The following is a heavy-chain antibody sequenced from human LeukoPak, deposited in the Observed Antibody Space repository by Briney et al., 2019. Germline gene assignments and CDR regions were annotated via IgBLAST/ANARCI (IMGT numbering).Heavy chain of an antibody. D-gene: IGHD5-18*01. V-gene: IGHV3-11*04. CDR1: GFTFSDYY. J-gene: IGHJ4*02. Sequence: PGGSLRLSCAASGFTFSDYYMSWIRQAPGKGLKWVSYISSSGTTIYYADSVEGRFTISRDNAKNSLYLQLNSLTADDTAVYYCARGGGPIHLWPPKLIDHWGQGTLVSVSS. CDR2: ISSSGTTI. CDR3: ARGGGPIHLWPPKLIDH.